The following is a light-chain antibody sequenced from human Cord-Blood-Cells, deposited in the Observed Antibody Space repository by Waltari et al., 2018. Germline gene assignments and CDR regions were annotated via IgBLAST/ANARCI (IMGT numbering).Light chain of an antibody. CDR1: SSDVGSYNL. V-gene: IGLV2-23*03. CDR2: EGS. CDR3: CSYAGSSTFPYV. J-gene: IGLJ1*01. Sequence: QSALTQPASVSGSPGQSITLPCTGTSSDVGSYNLVSWYQQHPGKAPKLMIYEGSKRPSGVSNRFSGSKSGNTASLTISGLQAEDEADYYCCSYAGSSTFPYVFGTGTKVTVL.